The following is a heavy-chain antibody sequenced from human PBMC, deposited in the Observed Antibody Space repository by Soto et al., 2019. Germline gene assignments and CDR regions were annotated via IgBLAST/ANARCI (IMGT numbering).Heavy chain of an antibody. D-gene: IGHD6-19*01. V-gene: IGHV1-69*13. J-gene: IGHJ4*02. CDR3: ATKGVSGWFFDY. Sequence: WASVKVSCKASGGTFKSFTFTWVRQAPGQGLEWMGGIIPIFETANYAQKFQDRVTITADESTSTVYMELSSLRSADTAVYYCATKGVSGWFFDYWGQGTVVTVSS. CDR1: GGTFKSFT. CDR2: IIPIFETA.